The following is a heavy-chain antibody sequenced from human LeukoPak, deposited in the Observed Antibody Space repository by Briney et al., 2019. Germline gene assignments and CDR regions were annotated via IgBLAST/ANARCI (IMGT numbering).Heavy chain of an antibody. Sequence: ASVKVSCKASGYTFTSYYMHWVRQAPGQGLEWMGIINPSGGSTSYAQKFQGRVTMTRDTSTSTVHMELSSLRSEDTAVYYCAREENLYSGSYSSTDYWGQGTLVTVSS. J-gene: IGHJ4*02. V-gene: IGHV1-46*01. D-gene: IGHD1-26*01. CDR3: AREENLYSGSYSSTDY. CDR2: INPSGGST. CDR1: GYTFTSYY.